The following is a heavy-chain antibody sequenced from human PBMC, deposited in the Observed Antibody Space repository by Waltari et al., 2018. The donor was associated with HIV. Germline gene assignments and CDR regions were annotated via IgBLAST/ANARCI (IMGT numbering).Heavy chain of an antibody. V-gene: IGHV3-23*01. D-gene: IGHD5-12*01. CDR2: ISGSGGST. J-gene: IGHJ6*02. Sequence: EVQLLESGGGLVQPGGCLRLCCGDSGFSFSSYSMSWGRQAPGKGLEWVSAISGSGGSTYYADSVKGRFTISRDNSKNTLYLQMNSLRAEDTAVYYCAKDPMDIVATINYYGMDVWGQGTTVTVSS. CDR3: AKDPMDIVATINYYGMDV. CDR1: GFSFSSYS.